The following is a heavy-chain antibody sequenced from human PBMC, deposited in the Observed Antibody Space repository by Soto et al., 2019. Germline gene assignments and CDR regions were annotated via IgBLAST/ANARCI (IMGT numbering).Heavy chain of an antibody. V-gene: IGHV1-69*02. Sequence: SVKVSRKASGGTFSSYTISWVRQAPGQGLEWMGRIIPILGIANYAQKFQGRVTITADKSTSTAYMELSSLRSEDTAVYYCARGVADCSGGSCFPRGIDNWGQGTLVTVSS. D-gene: IGHD2-15*01. CDR1: GGTFSSYT. J-gene: IGHJ4*02. CDR3: ARGVADCSGGSCFPRGIDN. CDR2: IIPILGIA.